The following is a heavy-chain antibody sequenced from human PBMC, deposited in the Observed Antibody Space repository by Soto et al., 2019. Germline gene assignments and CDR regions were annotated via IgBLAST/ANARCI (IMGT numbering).Heavy chain of an antibody. CDR3: VRLVGNSWLDY. CDR1: GDSVSSNIAT. D-gene: IGHD1-26*01. V-gene: IGHV6-1*01. J-gene: IGHJ4*02. Sequence: SQTLSLTCVISGDSVSSNIATWDWIRQSPSRGLEWLGRTYYRSKWYNDYAESVISRITTTPKTSNNQFSLHLTCVTPEDTAVYYCVRLVGNSWLDYWGQGTLVTVSS. CDR2: TYYRSKWYN.